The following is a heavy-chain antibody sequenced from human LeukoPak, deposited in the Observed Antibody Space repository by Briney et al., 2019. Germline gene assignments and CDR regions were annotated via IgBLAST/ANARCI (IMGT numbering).Heavy chain of an antibody. CDR1: GGSISSGSYY. Sequence: SQTLSLTCTVSGGSISSGSYYWSWIRQPAGKGLEWIGRIYNSGSTNYNPSLKSRVTMSVDASKNQFSLKLSSVTAADTVVYYCARVGDYALKDWGQGTLVTVSS. CDR2: IYNSGST. J-gene: IGHJ4*02. CDR3: ARVGDYALKD. V-gene: IGHV4-61*02. D-gene: IGHD3-16*01.